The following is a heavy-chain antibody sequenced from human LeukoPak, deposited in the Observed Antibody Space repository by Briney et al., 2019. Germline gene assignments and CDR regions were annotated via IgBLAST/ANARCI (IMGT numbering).Heavy chain of an antibody. V-gene: IGHV3-48*04. Sequence: GGSLRLSCAASGFTFSEYSMNWVRQAPGKGLEWISYIGISSGNTKYADSVKGRFTISGDSAKSSLYLQMNSLRVEDTAVYYCARDHNYAFDNWGQGTLVTVSS. CDR2: IGISSGNT. J-gene: IGHJ4*02. D-gene: IGHD1-1*01. CDR3: ARDHNYAFDN. CDR1: GFTFSEYS.